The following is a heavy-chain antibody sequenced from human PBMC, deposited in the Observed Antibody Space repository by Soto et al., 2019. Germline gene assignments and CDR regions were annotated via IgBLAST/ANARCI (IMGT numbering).Heavy chain of an antibody. Sequence: EVQLVESGGGLVQPGGSLRLSCAASGFTFSSYWMHWVRQAPGKGLVWVSRINSDGSSTSYADSVKGRFTISRDNAKNTLYLQMNSLRAEDTAVYYCASGLGWSVQYYFDYWGQGTLVTVSS. CDR1: GFTFSSYW. CDR3: ASGLGWSVQYYFDY. D-gene: IGHD3-3*01. J-gene: IGHJ4*02. V-gene: IGHV3-74*01. CDR2: INSDGSST.